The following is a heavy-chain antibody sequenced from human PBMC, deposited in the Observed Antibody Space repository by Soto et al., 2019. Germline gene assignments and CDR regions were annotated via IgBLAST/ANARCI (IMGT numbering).Heavy chain of an antibody. CDR1: GFTFSNAW. CDR3: GQWLALSSLG. D-gene: IGHD6-19*01. V-gene: IGHV3-15*07. CDR2: IKSKTDGGTT. J-gene: IGHJ4*02. Sequence: GGSLRLSCAASGFTFSNAWLNWVRQAPGKGLEWVGRIKSKTDGGTTDYAAPVKGRFAISRDDSNNMVYLQMNSLKIEDTAVYYCGQWLALSSLGWGQGAQVTVSS.